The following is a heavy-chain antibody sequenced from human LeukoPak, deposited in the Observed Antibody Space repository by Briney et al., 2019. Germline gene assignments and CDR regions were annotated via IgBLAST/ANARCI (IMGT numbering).Heavy chain of an antibody. V-gene: IGHV4-34*01. J-gene: IGHJ4*02. Sequence: SETLSLTCAVYGGSFSGYYWSWIRQPPGKGLEWIGEINHSGSTNYNPSLKSRVTISEDTSKNQFSLKLSSVTAADTAVYYCARVGPGFDYWGQGTLVTVSS. CDR1: GGSFSGYY. CDR2: INHSGST. CDR3: ARVGPGFDY.